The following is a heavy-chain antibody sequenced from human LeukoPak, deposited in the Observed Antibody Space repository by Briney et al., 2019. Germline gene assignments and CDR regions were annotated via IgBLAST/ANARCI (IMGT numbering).Heavy chain of an antibody. J-gene: IGHJ4*02. Sequence: GGSLRLSCAASGFTFSSYSMNWVRQAPGKGLEWVSSISSSSSYIYYADSVKGRFTISRDDAKNSLYLQMNSLRAEDTAVYYCARLHPQTAFDFWSGYYDYWGQGTLVTVSS. CDR3: ARLHPQTAFDFWSGYYDY. CDR1: GFTFSSYS. CDR2: ISSSSSYI. D-gene: IGHD3-3*01. V-gene: IGHV3-21*01.